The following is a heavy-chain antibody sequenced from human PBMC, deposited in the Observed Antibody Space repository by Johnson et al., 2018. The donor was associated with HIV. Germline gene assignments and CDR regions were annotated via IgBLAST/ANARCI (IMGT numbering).Heavy chain of an antibody. J-gene: IGHJ3*02. CDR2: VSDGAGNT. Sequence: VQLVESGGGLVKAGGSLRLSCAASGFTFSSYALTWVRQAPGKGLEWVSTVSDGAGNTYYADSVKGRFTISRDNAKNSLYLQMNSLRAEDTAVYYCARDKGSWFDDAFDIWGQGTMVTVSS. CDR1: GFTFSSYA. CDR3: ARDKGSWFDDAFDI. D-gene: IGHD6-13*01. V-gene: IGHV3-23*04.